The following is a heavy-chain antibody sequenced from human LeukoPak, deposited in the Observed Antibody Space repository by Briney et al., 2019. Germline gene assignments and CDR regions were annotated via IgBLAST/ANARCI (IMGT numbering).Heavy chain of an antibody. J-gene: IGHJ4*02. CDR2: ISSNGGST. Sequence: PGGSLRLSCVASGFTFSSYAMHWVRQAPGKGLEYASAISSNGGSTYYANSVKGRFTISRDNSKNTLYLQMGSLRAEDMAVYYCARGVVAAPQTFDYWGQGTLVTVSS. CDR1: GFTFSSYA. CDR3: ARGVVAAPQTFDY. D-gene: IGHD2-15*01. V-gene: IGHV3-64*01.